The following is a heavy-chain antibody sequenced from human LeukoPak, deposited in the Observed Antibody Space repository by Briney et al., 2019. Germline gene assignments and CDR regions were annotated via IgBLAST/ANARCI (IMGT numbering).Heavy chain of an antibody. V-gene: IGHV1-2*02. CDR1: GYTFTGYY. CDR2: INPNSGGT. CDR3: ARTETRRVVVTPFDY. J-gene: IGHJ4*02. D-gene: IGHD2-21*02. Sequence: GASVKVSCKASGYTFTGYYVHWVRQAPGQGLEWMGWINPNSGGTNYAQKFQGRVTMTRDTSISTAYMELSRLRSDDTAVYYCARTETRRVVVTPFDYWGQGTLVTVSS.